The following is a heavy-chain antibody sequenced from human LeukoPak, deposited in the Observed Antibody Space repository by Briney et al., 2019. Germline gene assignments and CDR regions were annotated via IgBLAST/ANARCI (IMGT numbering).Heavy chain of an antibody. Sequence: ASVKVSCKASGGTFSSYAISWVRQAPGQGLEWMGGIIPIFGTANYAQKFQGRVTITADKSTSTAYMELSSLRSEDTAVYYCARDPYSGNYGNYYYYMDVWGKGTTVTISS. D-gene: IGHD1-26*01. J-gene: IGHJ6*03. V-gene: IGHV1-69*06. CDR1: GGTFSSYA. CDR3: ARDPYSGNYGNYYYYMDV. CDR2: IIPIFGTA.